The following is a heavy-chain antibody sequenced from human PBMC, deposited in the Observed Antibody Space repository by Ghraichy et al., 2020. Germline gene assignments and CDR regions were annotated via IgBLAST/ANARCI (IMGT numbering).Heavy chain of an antibody. V-gene: IGHV3-74*01. CDR3: AREYCRGGRCYFGTGGSHLDS. Sequence: GESLNISSTASGFSLSNYWMHWVRQVPGKGLVWVSRIKSDGSDTIYADSVKGRFTISRDNAKNTLYLQMNSLRAEDTAVYYCAREYCRGGRCYFGTGGSHLDSWGQGTLVTVSS. CDR2: IKSDGSDT. D-gene: IGHD2-15*01. CDR1: GFSLSNYW. J-gene: IGHJ4*02.